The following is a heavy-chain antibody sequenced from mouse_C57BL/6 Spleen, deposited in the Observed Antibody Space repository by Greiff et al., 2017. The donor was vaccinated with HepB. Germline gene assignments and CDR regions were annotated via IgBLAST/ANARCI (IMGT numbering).Heavy chain of an antibody. CDR1: GFTFSDYG. CDR2: ISSGSSTI. V-gene: IGHV5-17*01. CDR3: AREDAIDY. Sequence: EVKLMESGGGLVKPGGSLKLSCAASGFTFSDYGMHWVRQAPEKGLEWVAYISSGSSTIYYADTVKGRFTISRDNAKNTLFLQMTRLRSEDTAMYYCAREDAIDYWGQGTSVTVSS. J-gene: IGHJ4*01.